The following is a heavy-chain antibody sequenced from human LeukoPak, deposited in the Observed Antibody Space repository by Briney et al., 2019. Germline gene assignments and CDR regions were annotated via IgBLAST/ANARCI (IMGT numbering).Heavy chain of an antibody. CDR1: GFTFSSYG. Sequence: GGSLRLSCAASGFTFSSYGMHWVRQAPGKGLEWVAVISYDGSNKYYADSVKGRFTISRDNSKNTLYLQMNSLRAEDTAVYYCGKDRSGSYDYWGQGTLVTVSS. J-gene: IGHJ4*02. CDR2: ISYDGSNK. CDR3: GKDRSGSYDY. D-gene: IGHD1-26*01. V-gene: IGHV3-30*18.